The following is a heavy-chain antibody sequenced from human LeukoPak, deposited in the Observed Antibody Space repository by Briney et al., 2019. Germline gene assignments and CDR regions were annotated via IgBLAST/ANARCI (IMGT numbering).Heavy chain of an antibody. Sequence: SVKVSCKASVGTFSSYAISWVRQAPGQGLEWMGGIIPIFGTANYAQKFQGRVTITADESTSTAYMELSSLRSEDTAVYYCARSLGYCSSTSCVNFNFDYWGQGTLVTVSS. D-gene: IGHD2-2*01. J-gene: IGHJ4*02. CDR3: ARSLGYCSSTSCVNFNFDY. V-gene: IGHV1-69*01. CDR2: IIPIFGTA. CDR1: VGTFSSYA.